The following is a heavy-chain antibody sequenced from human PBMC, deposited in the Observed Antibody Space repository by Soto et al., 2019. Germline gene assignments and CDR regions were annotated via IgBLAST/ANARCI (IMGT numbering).Heavy chain of an antibody. CDR1: GGTFSSYG. Sequence: SVKVSCKASGGTFSSYGISWVRQAPGQGLEWMGGIIPIFGTANYAQKFQGRVTITADESTSTAYMELSSLRSEDTAVYYCARVWDIVVVPAAMPGFDDAFDIWGQGTMVTVSS. J-gene: IGHJ3*02. CDR2: IIPIFGTA. D-gene: IGHD2-2*01. V-gene: IGHV1-69*13. CDR3: ARVWDIVVVPAAMPGFDDAFDI.